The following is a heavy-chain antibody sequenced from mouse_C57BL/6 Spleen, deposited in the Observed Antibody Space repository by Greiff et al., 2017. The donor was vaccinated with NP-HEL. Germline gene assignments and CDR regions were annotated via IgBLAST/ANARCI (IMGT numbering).Heavy chain of an antibody. Sequence: QVQLQQSGAELVKPGASVKLSCKASGYTFTSYWMQWVKQRPGQGLEWIGEIDPSDSYTNYNQKFKGKATLTVDTSSSTAYMQLSSLTSEDSAVYYCARRMVGREWYFDVWGTGTTVTVSS. CDR2: IDPSDSYT. J-gene: IGHJ1*03. V-gene: IGHV1-50*01. D-gene: IGHD2-3*01. CDR3: ARRMVGREWYFDV. CDR1: GYTFTSYW.